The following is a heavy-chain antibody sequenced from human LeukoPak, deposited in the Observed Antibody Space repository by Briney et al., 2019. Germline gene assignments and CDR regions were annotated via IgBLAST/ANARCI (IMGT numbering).Heavy chain of an antibody. CDR2: IKQDGSEK. Sequence: RSGGSLRFSCAASGFTFTSYWMSWVRQAPGKGLEWVANIKQDGSEKYYVDSVKGRFTISRDNAKNSLYLQMNSLRAEDTAVYYCATQSYGLFDYWGQGTLVTVSS. J-gene: IGHJ4*02. D-gene: IGHD3-10*01. CDR3: ATQSYGLFDY. V-gene: IGHV3-7*01. CDR1: GFTFTSYW.